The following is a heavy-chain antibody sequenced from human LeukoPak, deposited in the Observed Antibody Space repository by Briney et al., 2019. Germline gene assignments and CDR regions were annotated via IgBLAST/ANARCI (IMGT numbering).Heavy chain of an antibody. D-gene: IGHD5-18*01. CDR2: ISGSGGST. CDR1: GFTFSSYA. Sequence: GGSLRLSCVASGFTFSSYAMSWVRQAPGKGLEWVSAISGSGGSTYYADSVKGRFTISRDNSKNTLYLQMNSLRAEDTAVYYCAKAGYSYGTYYFDYWGQGTLVTVSS. V-gene: IGHV3-23*01. J-gene: IGHJ4*02. CDR3: AKAGYSYGTYYFDY.